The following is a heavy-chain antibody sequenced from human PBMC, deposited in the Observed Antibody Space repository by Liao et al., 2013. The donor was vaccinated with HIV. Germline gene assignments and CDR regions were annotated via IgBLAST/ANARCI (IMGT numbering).Heavy chain of an antibody. CDR1: GGSFSGYY. CDR3: ARVGYGDYGGNLGGXY. CDR2: INHYGST. Sequence: QVQLQQWGAGLLKPSETLSLTCAVYGGSFSGYYWSWIRQPPGKGLEWIGEINHYGSTNYNPSLKSRVTISVDTSKNQFSLKLSSVTAADTAVVYCARVGYGDYGGNLGGXYWGQGTLVTVSS. V-gene: IGHV4-34*01. J-gene: IGHJ4*02. D-gene: IGHD4-23*01.